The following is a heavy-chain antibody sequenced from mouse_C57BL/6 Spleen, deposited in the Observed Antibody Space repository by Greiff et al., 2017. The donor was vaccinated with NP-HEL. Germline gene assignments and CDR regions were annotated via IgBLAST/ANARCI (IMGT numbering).Heavy chain of an antibody. J-gene: IGHJ2*01. CDR2: ISSGGSYT. CDR1: GFTFSSYG. V-gene: IGHV5-6*01. D-gene: IGHD2-3*01. CDR3: ARHDGEFDY. Sequence: EVKLMESGGDLVKPGGSLKLSCAASGFTFSSYGMSWVRQTPDKRLEWVATISSGGSYTYYPDSVKGRFTISRDNAKNTLYLQMSSLKSEDTAMYYCARHDGEFDYWGQGTTLTVSS.